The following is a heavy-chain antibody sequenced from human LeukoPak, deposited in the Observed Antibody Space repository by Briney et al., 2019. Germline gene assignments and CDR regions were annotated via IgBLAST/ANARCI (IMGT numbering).Heavy chain of an antibody. CDR3: EQYYYDSSGYYSDY. D-gene: IGHD3-22*01. CDR1: GGTFSSYA. Sequence: SVKVSCKASGGTFSSYAISWVRQAPGQGLEWMGGIIPIFGTANYAQKFQGRVTITADKSTSTAYMELSSLRSEDTAVYYCEQYYYDSSGYYSDYWGQGTLVTASS. CDR2: IIPIFGTA. V-gene: IGHV1-69*06. J-gene: IGHJ4*02.